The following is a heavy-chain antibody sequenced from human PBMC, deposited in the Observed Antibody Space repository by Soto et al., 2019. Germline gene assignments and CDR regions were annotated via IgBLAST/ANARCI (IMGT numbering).Heavy chain of an antibody. J-gene: IGHJ4*02. V-gene: IGHV3-21*02. D-gene: IGHD2-15*01. CDR3: ARDLGVALATLTLDS. Sequence: EVQLVESGGGLVKPGGSLRLSCAASGFTFSTYSMNWVRQATGKGPEWVADITTSSPFRFYADSLKRRFTISRDDAKNSLYLQMNSLRVEDTGVYYCARDLGVALATLTLDSWGQGTLVTVSS. CDR1: GFTFSTYS. CDR2: ITTSSPFR.